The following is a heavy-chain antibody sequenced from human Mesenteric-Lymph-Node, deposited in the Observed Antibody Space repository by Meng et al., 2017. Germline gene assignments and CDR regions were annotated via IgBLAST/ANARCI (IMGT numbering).Heavy chain of an antibody. J-gene: IGHJ4*02. CDR3: ASWVGATKFNY. V-gene: IGHV4-30-2*02. CDR2: IYHGVNI. Sequence: QVQLQDPGPGLVKPSQTLSLTCTVSGGSISSGGYYWSWIRQPPGKGLEWIGYIYHGVNIYYTPSLRSRVTISVDTSKNQFSLNLSSVTAADTAIYYCASWVGATKFNYWGQGTLVTVSS. CDR1: GGSISSGGYY. D-gene: IGHD1-26*01.